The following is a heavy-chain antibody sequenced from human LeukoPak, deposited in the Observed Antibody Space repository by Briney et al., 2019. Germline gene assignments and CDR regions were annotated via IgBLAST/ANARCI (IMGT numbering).Heavy chain of an antibody. CDR2: ISYDGSNK. D-gene: IGHD5-24*01. CDR1: GFTFSSYG. J-gene: IGHJ4*02. Sequence: GGSLRLSCAASGFTFSSYGMHWVRQAPGKGLEWVAVISYDGSNKYYADSVKGRFTISRDNSKNTLYLQMNSLRAEDTAVYYCAKGLEGCFDYWGQGTLVTVFS. V-gene: IGHV3-30*18. CDR3: AKGLEGCFDY.